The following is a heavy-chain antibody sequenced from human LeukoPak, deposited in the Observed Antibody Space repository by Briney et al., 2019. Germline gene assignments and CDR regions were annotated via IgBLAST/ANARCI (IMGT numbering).Heavy chain of an antibody. J-gene: IGHJ4*02. CDR2: ISYDGSNK. D-gene: IGHD2-21*02. CDR1: GFTFSSYG. V-gene: IGHV3-30*18. CDR3: AKSHIVVVTAIPSDY. Sequence: GGSLRLSCAASGFTFSSYGMHWVRQAPGKGLEWVAVISYDGSNKYYADSVKGRFTISRDNSKNTLYLQMNSLRAEDTAVYYCAKSHIVVVTAIPSDYWGQGTLVTVSS.